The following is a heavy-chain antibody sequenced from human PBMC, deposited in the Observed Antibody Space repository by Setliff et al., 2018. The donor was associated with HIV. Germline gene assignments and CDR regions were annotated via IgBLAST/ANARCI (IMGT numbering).Heavy chain of an antibody. CDR1: GYTFTDYY. J-gene: IGHJ5*02. D-gene: IGHD3-22*01. CDR2: IDPEDDET. CDR3: ARDSPNYYDSSGS. V-gene: IGHV1-69-2*01. Sequence: ASVKVSCKVSGYTFTDYYLHWVQQAPGKGLEWVGLIDPEDDETLFAQKFQGRVTITTDESTSTAYMELSSLRSEDTAVYYCARDSPNYYDSSGSWGQGTLVTV.